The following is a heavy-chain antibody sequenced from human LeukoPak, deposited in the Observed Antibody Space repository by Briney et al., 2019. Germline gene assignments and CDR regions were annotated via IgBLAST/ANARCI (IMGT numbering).Heavy chain of an antibody. V-gene: IGHV3-66*02. CDR1: GFTVSSNY. J-gene: IGHJ5*02. CDR2: IYSGGST. Sequence: GGSLRLSCAASGFTVSSNYMSWVRQAPGKGLEWVSVIYSGGSTYCADSVKGRFTISRDNSKNTLYLQMNSLRAEDTAVYYCARVLHLGWFDPWGQGTLVTVSS. CDR3: ARVLHLGWFDP.